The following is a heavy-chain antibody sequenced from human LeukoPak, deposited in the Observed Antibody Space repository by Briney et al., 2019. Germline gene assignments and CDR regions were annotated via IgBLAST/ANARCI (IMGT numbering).Heavy chain of an antibody. CDR3: AADRNSVIYRYAFDI. CDR1: GFTFSSSA. J-gene: IGHJ3*02. Sequence: GASVKVSCKASGFTFSSSAVQWVRQARGQRLEWIGWTVVGTGNTNYAQKFQERVTITRDMSTSTAYMELSSLRSEDTAVYYCAADRNSVIYRYAFDIWGQGTMITVSS. D-gene: IGHD5/OR15-5a*01. V-gene: IGHV1-58*01. CDR2: TVVGTGNT.